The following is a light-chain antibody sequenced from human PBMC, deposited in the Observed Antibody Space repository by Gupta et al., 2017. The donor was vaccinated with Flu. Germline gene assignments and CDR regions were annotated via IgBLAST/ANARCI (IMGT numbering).Light chain of an antibody. CDR3: QQSYSTLFT. Sequence: GDRVTITCRASQSISSYLNWYQQKPGKAPKLLIYAASSLQSGVPSRFSGSGSGTDFTLTISSLQPEDFATYYCQQSYSTLFTFGPGTKVDIK. V-gene: IGKV1-39*01. CDR1: QSISSY. J-gene: IGKJ3*01. CDR2: AAS.